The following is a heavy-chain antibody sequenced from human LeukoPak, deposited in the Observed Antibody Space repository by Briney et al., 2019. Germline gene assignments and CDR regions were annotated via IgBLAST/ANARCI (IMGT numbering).Heavy chain of an antibody. CDR2: IDASGGNI. CDR1: GFTFSNYV. J-gene: IGHJ4*02. V-gene: IGHV3-23*01. D-gene: IGHD3-16*01. Sequence: GGSLRLSCAASGFTFSNYVMSWVRQAPGKGLEWVSTIDASGGNINYADSVKGRFTISRDNSKNILYLRMNSLRADDTAVYYCAKRGDIRGFNYWGQGSLVTVSS. CDR3: AKRGDIRGFNY.